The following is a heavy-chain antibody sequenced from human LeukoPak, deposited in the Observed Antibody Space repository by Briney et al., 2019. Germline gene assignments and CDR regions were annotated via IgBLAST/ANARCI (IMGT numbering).Heavy chain of an antibody. V-gene: IGHV4-4*07. Sequence: SSETLSLTCTVSAGSISSYYWSWIRQPAGKGLEWIGRISTGGSINYNPSLRRRVTISADTSKNQFYLNLTSVTAADTAMYYCARDHGWTWYYDNWGQGTLITVSS. CDR1: AGSISSYY. CDR3: ARDHGWTWYYDN. D-gene: IGHD2-8*01. J-gene: IGHJ4*02. CDR2: ISTGGSI.